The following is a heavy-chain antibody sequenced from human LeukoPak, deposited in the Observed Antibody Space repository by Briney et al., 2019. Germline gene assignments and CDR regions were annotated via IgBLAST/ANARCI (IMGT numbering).Heavy chain of an antibody. CDR2: SKSKTAGGTT. V-gene: IGHV3-15*01. Sequence: TPGGSLRLSCAASGLTLSRYGMRWVRQAPGKGLEWDVRSKSKTAGGTTDYAATVKGRFTISRYHSKNTLYLQMNSLKTGDTAVYYCTTVGEGGWHLDYWGQGTLATVSS. CDR1: GLTLSRYG. D-gene: IGHD6-19*01. J-gene: IGHJ4*02. CDR3: TTVGEGGWHLDY.